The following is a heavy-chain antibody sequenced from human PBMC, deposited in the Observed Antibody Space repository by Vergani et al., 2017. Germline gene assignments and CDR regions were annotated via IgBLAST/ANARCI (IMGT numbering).Heavy chain of an antibody. J-gene: IGHJ2*01. CDR2: IGTAGDT. CDR1: GFTFSSYD. D-gene: IGHD1-26*01. Sequence: EVQLLESGGGLVQPGGSLRLSCAASGFTFSSYDMHWVRQATGKGLEWVSAIGTAGDTYYPGSVKGRFTISRENAKNSLYLQMNSLRAGDTAVYYCARVGIGSADWYFDLWGRGTLVTVSS. V-gene: IGHV3-13*04. CDR3: ARVGIGSADWYFDL.